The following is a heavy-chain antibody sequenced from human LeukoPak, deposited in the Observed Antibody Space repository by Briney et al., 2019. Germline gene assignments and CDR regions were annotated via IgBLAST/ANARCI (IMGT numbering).Heavy chain of an antibody. CDR1: GFTFSSYW. Sequence: GGSLRLSCAASGFTFSSYWMSWVRQAPGKGLEWVANIKQDGSEKYYVDSVKGRFTISRDNAKNSLYLQMNSLRAEDTAVHYCARDPGSNYYYYYMDVWGKGTTVTVSS. D-gene: IGHD3-10*01. J-gene: IGHJ6*03. CDR2: IKQDGSEK. V-gene: IGHV3-7*01. CDR3: ARDPGSNYYYYYMDV.